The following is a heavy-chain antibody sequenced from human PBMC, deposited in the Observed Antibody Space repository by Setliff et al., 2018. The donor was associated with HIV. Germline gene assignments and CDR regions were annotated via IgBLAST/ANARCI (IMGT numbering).Heavy chain of an antibody. J-gene: IGHJ3*01. CDR1: GGSFSGYY. CDR2: INHSGST. CDR3: ARNRDLGAFDV. Sequence: EPLSLTCAVYGGSFSGYYWTWIRQPPGKGLEWIGEINHSGSTNCNPSLKSRVTISVDTSKNQFSLELSSVTAADTAVYYCARNRDLGAFDVWGQGTMVTVSS. V-gene: IGHV4-34*01.